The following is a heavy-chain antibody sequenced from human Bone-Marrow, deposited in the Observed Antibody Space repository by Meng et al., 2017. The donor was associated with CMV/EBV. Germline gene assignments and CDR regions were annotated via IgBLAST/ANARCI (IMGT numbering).Heavy chain of an antibody. J-gene: IGHJ5*01. CDR3: AKDGYYYESSAFYPDS. V-gene: IGHV3-30*02. Sequence: GESLKISCAASGFTFSSYGMHWVRQAPGKGLEWVAFIRYDGSNKYYADSVKGRFTISRDDSKNTLYLQMNSLRIEDTAIYYCAKDGYYYESSAFYPDSWGQGTLVTVSS. CDR2: IRYDGSNK. D-gene: IGHD3-22*01. CDR1: GFTFSSYG.